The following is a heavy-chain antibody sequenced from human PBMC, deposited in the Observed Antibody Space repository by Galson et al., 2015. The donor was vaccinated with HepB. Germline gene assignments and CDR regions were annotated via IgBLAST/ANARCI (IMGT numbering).Heavy chain of an antibody. CDR2: IYNVGST. V-gene: IGHV3-66*01. D-gene: IGHD2-2*01. Sequence: SLRLSCAVSGFTVSSHYMSWVRQAPGKGLEWVSIIYNVGSTFYADSVKGRFTISRDNSKNPLYLQMNRLRAEDTAVYYCARGDDDYCSSTNSCHDAFDIWGQGTMVTVSS. J-gene: IGHJ3*02. CDR3: ARGDDDYCSSTNSCHDAFDI. CDR1: GFTVSSHY.